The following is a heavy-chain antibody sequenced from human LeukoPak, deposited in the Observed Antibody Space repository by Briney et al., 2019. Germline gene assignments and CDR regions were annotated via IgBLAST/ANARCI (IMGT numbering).Heavy chain of an antibody. CDR2: IYYSGST. Sequence: SETLSLTCTVSGGSISSSSYYWGWIRQPPGKGLEWIGSIYYSGSTYYNPSLKSRVTISVDTSKNQFSLKLSSVTAADTAVYYCASGDSSYKDAEYFQHWGQGTLVTVSS. CDR1: GGSISSSSYY. CDR3: ASGDSSYKDAEYFQH. J-gene: IGHJ1*01. V-gene: IGHV4-39*07. D-gene: IGHD6-13*01.